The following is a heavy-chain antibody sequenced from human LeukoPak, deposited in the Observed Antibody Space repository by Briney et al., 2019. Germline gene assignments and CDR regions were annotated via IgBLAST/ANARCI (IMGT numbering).Heavy chain of an antibody. CDR1: GFVFRSYG. V-gene: IGHV3-23*01. J-gene: IGHJ4*02. CDR2: ISGSGGST. CDR3: AKPHCGGDCYGPDY. D-gene: IGHD2-21*02. Sequence: GGSLRLSCAASGFVFRSYGMNWVRQAPGKGLEWVSAISGSGGSTYYADSVKGRFTISRDNSKNTLYLQMNSLRAEDTAVYYCAKPHCGGDCYGPDYWGQGTLVTVSS.